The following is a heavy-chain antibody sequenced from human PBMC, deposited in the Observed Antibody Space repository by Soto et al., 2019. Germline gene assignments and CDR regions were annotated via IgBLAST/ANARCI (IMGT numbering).Heavy chain of an antibody. CDR3: AKRGPSGSDFALFDY. D-gene: IGHD1-26*01. V-gene: IGHV3-30*18. CDR2: ISYDGSNK. J-gene: IGHJ4*02. CDR1: GFTFSSYG. Sequence: QVQLVESGGGVVQPGRSLRLSCAASGFTFSSYGMHWVRQAPGKGLEWVAVISYDGSNKYYADSVKGRFTISRDNSKNTLYLQMNSLRAEDTAVYYCAKRGPSGSDFALFDYWGQGTLVTVSS.